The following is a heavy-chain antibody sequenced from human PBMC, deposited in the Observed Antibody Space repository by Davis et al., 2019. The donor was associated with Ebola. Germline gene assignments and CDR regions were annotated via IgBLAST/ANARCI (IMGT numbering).Heavy chain of an antibody. CDR1: GYTFTGYY. Sequence: AASVKVSCKASGYTFTGYYMHWVRQAPGQGLEWMGWINPHNGNTNYAQNVQGRVTMTTDTSTSTAYMELSSLRSEDTAVYYCAREGDGYIQSYYYYGMDVWGQGTTVTVSS. CDR2: INPHNGNT. D-gene: IGHD5-24*01. CDR3: AREGDGYIQSYYYYGMDV. J-gene: IGHJ6*02. V-gene: IGHV1-18*04.